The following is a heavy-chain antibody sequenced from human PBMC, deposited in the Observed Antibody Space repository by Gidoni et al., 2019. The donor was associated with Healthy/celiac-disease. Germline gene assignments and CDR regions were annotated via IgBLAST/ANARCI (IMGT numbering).Heavy chain of an antibody. D-gene: IGHD2-15*01. CDR3: AQAHCSGGSCYSYYYYGMDV. CDR2: ISGSGGST. V-gene: IGHV3-23*01. CDR1: GFTFSSYA. Sequence: EVQLLESGGGLVQPGGSLSLSCAASGFTFSSYAMSWVRQAPGKGLEWVSAISGSGGSTYYADSVKGRFTISRDNSKNTLYLQMNSLRAEDTAVYYCAQAHCSGGSCYSYYYYGMDVWGQGTTVTVSS. J-gene: IGHJ6*02.